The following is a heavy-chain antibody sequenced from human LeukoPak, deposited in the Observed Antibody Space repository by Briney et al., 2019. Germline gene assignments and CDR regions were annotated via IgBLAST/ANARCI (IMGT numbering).Heavy chain of an antibody. D-gene: IGHD3-16*01. V-gene: IGHV4-34*01. CDR2: INHSGST. CDR3: ARGRFRNKNYVWGSYRGFDYFDY. Sequence: SETLSLTCAVYGGSFSGYYWSRIRQPPGKGLEWIGEINHSGSTNYNPSLKSRVTISVDTSKNQFSLKLSSVTAADTAVYYCARGRFRNKNYVWGSYRGFDYFDYWGQGTLVTVSS. CDR1: GGSFSGYY. J-gene: IGHJ4*02.